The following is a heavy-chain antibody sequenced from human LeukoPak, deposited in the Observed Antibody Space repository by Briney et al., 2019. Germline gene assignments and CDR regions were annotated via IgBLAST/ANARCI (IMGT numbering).Heavy chain of an antibody. V-gene: IGHV1-2*02. CDR2: INPESGGT. J-gene: IGHJ4*02. CDR3: APASMTYDY. D-gene: IGHD2-15*01. Sequence: ASVEVSCKASGYTFTDYSMHWVRQAPGQGLEWMGWINPESGGTNYAQKFQGRITMTRDMSISTAYMELSSLRSDDTAVYYCAPASMTYDYWGQGTLVTVSS. CDR1: GYTFTDYS.